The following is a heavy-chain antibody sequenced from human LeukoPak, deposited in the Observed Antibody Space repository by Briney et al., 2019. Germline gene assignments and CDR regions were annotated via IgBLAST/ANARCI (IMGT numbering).Heavy chain of an antibody. J-gene: IGHJ3*02. CDR3: ARDRGVVTYYDFWSGYSDDAFDI. CDR1: IGSISSSKW. Sequence: PSETLSLTCSVSIGSISSSKWWSWVRQSPVKGLEWIGEIYLYGTTNYNPSFTSRVTMSVDRSRNQFSLKLSSVTAADTAVYYCARDRGVVTYYDFWSGYSDDAFDIWGQGTMVTVSS. V-gene: IGHV4-4*02. D-gene: IGHD3-3*01. CDR2: IYLYGTT.